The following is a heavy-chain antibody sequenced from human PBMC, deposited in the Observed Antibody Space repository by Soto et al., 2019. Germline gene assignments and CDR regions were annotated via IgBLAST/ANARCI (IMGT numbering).Heavy chain of an antibody. V-gene: IGHV3-30-3*01. CDR2: ISYDGNNI. D-gene: IGHD3-10*01. CDR1: GFTFSNYA. CDR3: ARVGSYYGSGTYFNSFVYFGMDV. J-gene: IGHJ6*02. Sequence: GGSLRLSCAASGFTFSNYAMHWVRQAPGKGLEWVAVISYDGNNIYYADSVKGRFTISRDNFKNTLYLQMSSLRAEDTAVYYCARVGSYYGSGTYFNSFVYFGMDVWGQATTVTVYS.